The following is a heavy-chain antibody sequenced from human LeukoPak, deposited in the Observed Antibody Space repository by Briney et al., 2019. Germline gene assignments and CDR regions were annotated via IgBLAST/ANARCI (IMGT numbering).Heavy chain of an antibody. J-gene: IGHJ5*02. D-gene: IGHD3-10*01. Sequence: ASVKVSCKASGYTFTSYAMHWVRQAPGQRLEWMGWINAGNGNTKYSQKFQGRVTITRDTSASTAYMELSSLRSEDTAVYYCARETGDPTGSGWFDPWGQGTLVTVSS. CDR2: INAGNGNT. V-gene: IGHV1-3*01. CDR1: GYTFTSYA. CDR3: ARETGDPTGSGWFDP.